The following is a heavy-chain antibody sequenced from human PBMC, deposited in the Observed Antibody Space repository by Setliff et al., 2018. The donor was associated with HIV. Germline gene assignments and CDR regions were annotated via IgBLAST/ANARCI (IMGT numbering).Heavy chain of an antibody. CDR1: GYTFNSYG. V-gene: IGHV1-18*01. D-gene: IGHD3-22*01. CDR3: ARVIVDFDSSGFYYFDS. Sequence: ASVKVSCKTSGYTFNSYGISWVRQAPGQGLEWVGLNIAFNGKTNSAPKFQGRVIMTTDTSTSTAHMELRSLRSDDTAIYYCARVIVDFDSSGFYYFDSWGQGTLVTVPQ. CDR2: NIAFNGKT. J-gene: IGHJ4*02.